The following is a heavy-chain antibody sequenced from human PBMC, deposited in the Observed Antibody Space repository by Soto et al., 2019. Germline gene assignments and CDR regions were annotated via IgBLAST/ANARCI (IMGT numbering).Heavy chain of an antibody. CDR1: GFTFSSYA. D-gene: IGHD2-21*01. J-gene: IGHJ4*02. Sequence: EVQLLESGGGLGQPGGSLRLSCAASGFTFSSYAMSWVRQAPGKGLEWVSSISGSGGTTYYADSVKGRFTISRDNSKNTLYLQMNSLRAEDTAIYYCAKDRLPNCGGDCDLDFDHWGQGSLGTVSA. V-gene: IGHV3-23*01. CDR3: AKDRLPNCGGDCDLDFDH. CDR2: ISGSGGTT.